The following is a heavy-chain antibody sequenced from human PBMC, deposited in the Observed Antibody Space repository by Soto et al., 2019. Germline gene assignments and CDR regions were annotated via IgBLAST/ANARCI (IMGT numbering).Heavy chain of an antibody. CDR1: GYTFTGYY. CDR2: INPNSGGT. Sequence: ASVKVSCKASGYTFTGYYMHWVRQAPGQGLEWMGWINPNSGGTNYAQKFQGWVTMTRDTSISTAYMELSRLRSDDTAVYYCASSFRSGDVGMYVWGQGTRVTISS. J-gene: IGHJ6*02. D-gene: IGHD3-3*01. V-gene: IGHV1-2*04. CDR3: ASSFRSGDVGMYV.